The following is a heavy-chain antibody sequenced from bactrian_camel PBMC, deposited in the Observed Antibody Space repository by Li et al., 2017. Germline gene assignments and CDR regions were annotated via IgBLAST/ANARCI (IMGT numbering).Heavy chain of an antibody. CDR1: AGAGTAGC. Sequence: EVQLVESGGGSVQAGGSLNLSCTIAAGAGTAGCMGWFREVPGKERGGVAAIDDDGTTQYAESVKGRFAISHDNAESTVYLDMNNLKVEDTGMYRCAAVLCGSVRTGTLRATDWGQGTQVTVS. D-gene: IGHD6*01. CDR3: AAVLCGSVRTGTLRATD. V-gene: IGHV3S67*01. J-gene: IGHJ4*01. CDR2: IDDDGTT.